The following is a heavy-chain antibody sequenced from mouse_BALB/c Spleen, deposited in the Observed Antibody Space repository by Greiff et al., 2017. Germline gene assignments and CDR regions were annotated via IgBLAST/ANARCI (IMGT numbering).Heavy chain of an antibody. CDR3: ARHDYDYAMDY. V-gene: IGHV1-77*01. Sequence: VKLMESGPELVKPGASVKMSCKASGYTFTDYVISWVKQRTGQGLEWIGEIYPGSGSTYYNEKFKGKATLTADKSSNTAYMQLSSLTSEDSAVYFCARHDYDYAMDYWGQGTSVTVSS. D-gene: IGHD2-4*01. J-gene: IGHJ4*01. CDR2: IYPGSGST. CDR1: GYTFTDYV.